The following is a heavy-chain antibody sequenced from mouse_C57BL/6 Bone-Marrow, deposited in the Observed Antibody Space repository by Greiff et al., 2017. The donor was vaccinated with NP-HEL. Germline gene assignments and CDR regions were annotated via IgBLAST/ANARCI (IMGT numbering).Heavy chain of an antibody. CDR3: ARGSGYVPWFAY. D-gene: IGHD3-2*02. CDR1: GYTFTSYW. Sequence: QVQLQQPGAELVKPGASVKLSCKASGYTFTSYWMQWVKQRPGQGLEWIGEIDPSDSYTNYNQKFKGKATLTVDTSSSTAYMQLSSLTSEDSAVYYCARGSGYVPWFAYWGQGTLVTVSA. V-gene: IGHV1-50*01. J-gene: IGHJ3*01. CDR2: IDPSDSYT.